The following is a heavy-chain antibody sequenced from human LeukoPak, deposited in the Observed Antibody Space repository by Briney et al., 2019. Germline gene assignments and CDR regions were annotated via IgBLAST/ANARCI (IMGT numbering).Heavy chain of an antibody. J-gene: IGHJ4*02. CDR3: AKGPQYYYGSGSYYAPGYFDY. CDR1: GFTFSSYA. D-gene: IGHD3-10*01. CDR2: ISGSGGST. Sequence: PGGSLRLSCAASGFTFSSYAMSWVRQAPGKGLEWVSSISGSGGSTYYADSVKGRFPISRDNPKNTLYLQMNSLRAEDTAVYYCAKGPQYYYGSGSYYAPGYFDYWGQGTLVTVSS. V-gene: IGHV3-23*01.